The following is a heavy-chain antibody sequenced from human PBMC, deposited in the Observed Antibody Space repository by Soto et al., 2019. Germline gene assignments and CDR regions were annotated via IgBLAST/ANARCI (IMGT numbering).Heavy chain of an antibody. J-gene: IGHJ4*02. CDR2: VSTSGTT. V-gene: IGHV4-4*07. D-gene: IGHD5-18*01. CDR1: SGSISTYY. Sequence: SLTCPVSSGSISTYYWSWIRQPAGKRLEWIGHVSTSGTTNYHPSVKSRVTMSLDTSKKQFSLNLYSVTAADTAVYYCARGRSGYSYGTEAYYFDYWGQGTLVTVSA. CDR3: ARGRSGYSYGTEAYYFDY.